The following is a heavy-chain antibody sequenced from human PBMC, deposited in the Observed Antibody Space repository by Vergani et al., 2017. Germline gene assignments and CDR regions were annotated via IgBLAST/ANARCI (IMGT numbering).Heavy chain of an antibody. Sequence: VQLVESGGGLVKPGGSLRLSCAASGFTFSDYYMSWIRQAPGKGLEWVSAISSSGGSTYYADSVKGRVTISRDNSKNTLYLQMNSLRAEDPAVYYCAFMTTVSKFDYWGQGTLVTVSS. CDR3: AFMTTVSKFDY. CDR1: GFTFSDYY. V-gene: IGHV3-23*04. J-gene: IGHJ4*02. CDR2: ISSSGGST. D-gene: IGHD4-17*01.